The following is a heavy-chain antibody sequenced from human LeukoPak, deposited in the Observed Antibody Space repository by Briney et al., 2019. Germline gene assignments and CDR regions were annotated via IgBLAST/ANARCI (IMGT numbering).Heavy chain of an antibody. D-gene: IGHD5-12*01. J-gene: IGHJ4*02. Sequence: ASVKVSCKVSGYTLTELSMHWVRQAPGKGLEWMGGFDPEDGETIYAQKFQGRVTMTEDTSTDTAYMELSSLRSEDTAVYYCATGTDSGYDYTEPYYFDYWGQGTLVTVSS. CDR2: FDPEDGET. CDR1: GYTLTELS. CDR3: ATGTDSGYDYTEPYYFDY. V-gene: IGHV1-24*01.